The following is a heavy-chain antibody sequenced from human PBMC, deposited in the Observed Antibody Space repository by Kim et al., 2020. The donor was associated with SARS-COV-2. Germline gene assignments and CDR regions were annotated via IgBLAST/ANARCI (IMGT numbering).Heavy chain of an antibody. J-gene: IGHJ4*02. CDR3: ARVGTPYDDFWSGYDY. Sequence: GGSLRLSCAASGFTFSSYAMHWVRQAPGKGLEWVAVISYDGSNKYYADSVKGRFTISRDNSKNTLYLQMNSLRAEDTAVYYCARVGTPYDDFWSGYDYWGQGTLVTVSS. CDR2: ISYDGSNK. D-gene: IGHD3-3*01. CDR1: GFTFSSYA. V-gene: IGHV3-30-3*01.